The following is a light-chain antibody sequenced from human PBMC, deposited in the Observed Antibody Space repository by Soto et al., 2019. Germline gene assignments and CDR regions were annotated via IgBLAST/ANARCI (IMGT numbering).Light chain of an antibody. J-gene: IGKJ5*01. CDR3: QQRSTWQIT. V-gene: IGKV3D-11*02. CDR1: QSVSSY. Sequence: EIVLTQSPATLSLSPGERATLSCRASQSVSSYLAWYQQKPGQAPRLLIYDASNRATGIPARFSGSGPGTDFTLTISSLEPEDFAVYYCQQRSTWQITFGQGTRLEIK. CDR2: DAS.